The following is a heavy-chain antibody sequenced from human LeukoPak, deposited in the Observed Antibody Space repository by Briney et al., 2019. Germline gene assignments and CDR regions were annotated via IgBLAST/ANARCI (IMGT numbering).Heavy chain of an antibody. CDR2: ISAYNGNT. V-gene: IGHV1-18*01. D-gene: IGHD2-2*01. CDR3: ASPDPNCSSTSCYYMDV. CDR1: GYTFTSYG. J-gene: IGHJ6*03. Sequence: GASVKVSCKASGYTFTSYGISWVRQAPGQGLEWMGWISAYNGNTNYAQKLQGRVTTTTDTSTSTAYMELRSLRSDDTAVYYCASPDPNCSSTSCYYMDVWGKGTTVTISS.